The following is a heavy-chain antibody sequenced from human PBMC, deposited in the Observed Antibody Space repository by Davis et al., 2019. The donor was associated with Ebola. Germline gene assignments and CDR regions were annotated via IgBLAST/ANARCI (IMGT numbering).Heavy chain of an antibody. J-gene: IGHJ4*02. CDR3: ARSPWVAAGSGYFDY. CDR1: GFTVSSNY. V-gene: IGHV3-53*01. CDR2: IYSGGST. D-gene: IGHD6-13*01. Sequence: PGGSLRLSCAASGFTVSSNYMSWVRQAPGKGLEWVSVIYSGGSTYYADSVKGRFTISRDNSKNTLYLQMNSLRAEDTAVYYCARSPWVAAGSGYFDYWGQGTLVTVSS.